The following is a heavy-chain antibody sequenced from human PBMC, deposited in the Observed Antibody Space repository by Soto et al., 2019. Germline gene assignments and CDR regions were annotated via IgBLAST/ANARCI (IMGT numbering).Heavy chain of an antibody. V-gene: IGHV3-30*18. CDR3: AKMAVTTAPPGF. J-gene: IGHJ4*02. CDR1: GFSFSSND. CDR2: ISYDGSYE. Sequence: QVQLVESGGGVVQPGRSLRLSCAASGFSFSSNDMHWVRQAPGKGLEWVALISYDGSYEYYADSVKGRFTISRDNSKNTLYLQMNSLRAEDTAVYYCAKMAVTTAPPGFWGQGTLVTVSS. D-gene: IGHD4-17*01.